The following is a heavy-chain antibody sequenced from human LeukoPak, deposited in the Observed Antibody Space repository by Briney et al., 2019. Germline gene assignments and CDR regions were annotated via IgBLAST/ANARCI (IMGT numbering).Heavy chain of an antibody. V-gene: IGHV4-59*08. CDR2: IYYSGST. CDR1: GGSISSYY. Sequence: SETLSLTCTVSGGSISSYYWSWIRQPPGKGLEWIWYIYYSGSTNYNPSLKSRVTISVDTSKNQFSLKLSSVTAADTAVYYCARHDILTGPYYFDYWGQGTLVSV. J-gene: IGHJ4*02. D-gene: IGHD3-9*01. CDR3: ARHDILTGPYYFDY.